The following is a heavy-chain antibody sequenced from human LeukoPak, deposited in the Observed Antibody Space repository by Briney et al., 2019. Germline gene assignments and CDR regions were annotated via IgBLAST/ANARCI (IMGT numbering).Heavy chain of an antibody. V-gene: IGHV4-34*01. CDR3: ARGYYDFWIDY. CDR1: GGSFSGYY. Sequence: SETLSLTCAVCGGSFSGYYWSWIRQPPGKGLEWIGEINHSGSTNYNPSLKSRVTISVDTSKNQFSLKLSSVTAADTAVYYCARGYYDFWIDYWGQGTLVTVSS. D-gene: IGHD3-3*01. CDR2: INHSGST. J-gene: IGHJ4*02.